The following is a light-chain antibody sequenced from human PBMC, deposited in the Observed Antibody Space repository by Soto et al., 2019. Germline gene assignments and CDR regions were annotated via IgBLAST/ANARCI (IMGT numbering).Light chain of an antibody. CDR2: EVS. Sequence: LTQPASVSGSPGQSITISCTGTSSDIGNYDFVSWYQQVPGTAPKAMIYEVSSRPSGVSNRFSGSKSGNTASLTISGLQAEDEAYYYCSSYTTSTSFILFGGGTKVTVL. CDR1: SSDIGNYDF. J-gene: IGLJ2*01. CDR3: SSYTTSTSFIL. V-gene: IGLV2-14*01.